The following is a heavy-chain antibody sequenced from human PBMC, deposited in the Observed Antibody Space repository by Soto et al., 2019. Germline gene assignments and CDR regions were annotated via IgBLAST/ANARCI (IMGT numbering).Heavy chain of an antibody. J-gene: IGHJ4*02. D-gene: IGHD3-9*01. Sequence: QVTLKESGPVLVNPTETLTLTCTVSGFSLSNARMGVSWIRQPPGKALEWLAHIFSNDEKSYSTSLKSRLTISKDTSKSQVVLTMTNMDPVDTATYYCARIRGDYFYDILTGYCDYWGQGTLVTVSS. V-gene: IGHV2-26*01. CDR3: ARIRGDYFYDILTGYCDY. CDR2: IFSNDEK. CDR1: GFSLSNARMG.